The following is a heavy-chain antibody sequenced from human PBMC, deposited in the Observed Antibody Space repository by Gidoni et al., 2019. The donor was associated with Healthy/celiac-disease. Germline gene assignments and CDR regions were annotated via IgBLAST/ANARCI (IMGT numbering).Heavy chain of an antibody. CDR3: ARGSYSSGWDDYYYYYYGMDV. CDR1: GFTFSSYW. Sequence: EVQLVESGGGLVQPGGSLRLSCAASGFTFSSYWMHWFRQAPGKGLVWVSRINSDGSSTSYADSVKGRFTISRDNAKNTLYLQMNSLRAEDTAVYYCARGSYSSGWDDYYYYYYGMDVWGQGTTVTVSS. V-gene: IGHV3-74*01. J-gene: IGHJ6*02. D-gene: IGHD6-19*01. CDR2: INSDGSST.